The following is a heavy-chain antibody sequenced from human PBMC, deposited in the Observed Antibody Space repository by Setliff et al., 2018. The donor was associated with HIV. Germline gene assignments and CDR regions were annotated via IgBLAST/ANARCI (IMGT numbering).Heavy chain of an antibody. CDR1: GFSLSTSGVG. V-gene: IGHV2-5*02. J-gene: IGHJ5*02. CDR2: IYGDDDK. D-gene: IGHD3-16*01. CDR3: IHASMITVHA. Sequence: SGPTLVNPTQTLTLTCTFSGFSLSTSGVGVGWIRQPPGKALEWLALIYGDDDKRYSPSQKSRLTTSKDPSKNQVVLTMTNMDPVDTATYYFIHASMITVHAWGQGTLVTVSS.